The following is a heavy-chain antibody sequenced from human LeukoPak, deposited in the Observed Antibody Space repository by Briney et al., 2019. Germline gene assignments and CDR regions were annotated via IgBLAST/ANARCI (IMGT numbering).Heavy chain of an antibody. V-gene: IGHV3-30-3*01. J-gene: IGHJ4*02. CDR3: AREVVVITGEGFDY. CDR1: GFTFSSYA. D-gene: IGHD3-22*01. CDR2: ISYDGSNK. Sequence: GGSLRLSCAASGFTFSSYAMHWVRQAPGKGLEWVAVISYDGSNKHYADSVKGRFTISRDNSKNTLYLQMNSLRAEDTAVYYCAREVVVITGEGFDYWGQGTLVTVSS.